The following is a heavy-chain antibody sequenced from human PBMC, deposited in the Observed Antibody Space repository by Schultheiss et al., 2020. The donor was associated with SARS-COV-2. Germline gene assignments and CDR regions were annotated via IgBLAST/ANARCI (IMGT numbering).Heavy chain of an antibody. CDR2: ISGGGDNT. CDR3: GRSSGYSYGEIDY. J-gene: IGHJ4*02. D-gene: IGHD5-18*01. Sequence: GGSLRLSCAASGFLFRSYTMNWVRQAPGKGLQWVSGISGGGDNTYYADSVKGRFTISRDDSKNTLYLQMNSLRAEDTAVYYCGRSSGYSYGEIDYWGQGTLVTVSS. V-gene: IGHV3-23*01. CDR1: GFLFRSYT.